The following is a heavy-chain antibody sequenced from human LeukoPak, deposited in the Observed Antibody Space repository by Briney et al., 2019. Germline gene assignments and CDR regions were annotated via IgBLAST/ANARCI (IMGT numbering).Heavy chain of an antibody. CDR2: IYYSGST. J-gene: IGHJ4*02. CDR3: ARGYKENSFDY. V-gene: IGHV4-39*07. D-gene: IGHD3-10*01. CDR1: GGSISSSSYY. Sequence: PSETLSLTCTVSGGSISSSSYYWGWIRQPPGKGLEWIGSIYYSGSTYYNPSLKSRVTISVDTSKNQFSLKLSSVTAADTAVYYCARGYKENSFDYWGQGTLVTVSS.